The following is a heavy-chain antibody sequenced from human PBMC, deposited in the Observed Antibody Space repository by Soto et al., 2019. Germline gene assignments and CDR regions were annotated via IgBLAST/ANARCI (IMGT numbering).Heavy chain of an antibody. D-gene: IGHD2-2*01. CDR2: ISAYNGNT. J-gene: IGHJ6*03. CDR3: ARGGVLGNQLLSNYYYYYMDV. Sequence: ASVKISCKASGYTFTSYGISWVRQAPGQGLEWMGWISAYNGNTNYAQKLQGRVTMTTDTSTSTAYMELRSLRSDDTAVYYCARGGVLGNQLLSNYYYYYMDVWGKGTTVTVSS. CDR1: GYTFTSYG. V-gene: IGHV1-18*01.